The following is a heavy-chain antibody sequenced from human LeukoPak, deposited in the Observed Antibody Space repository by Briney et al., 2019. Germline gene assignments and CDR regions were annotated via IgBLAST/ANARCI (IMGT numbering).Heavy chain of an antibody. V-gene: IGHV4-38-2*01. CDR3: ARLFSSGPYYFDY. J-gene: IGHJ4*02. CDR2: FYRGGST. D-gene: IGHD6-19*01. Sequence: PSETLSLTCAVSGYSISGGSYWGWIRQSPGKGLEWIGSFYRGGSTYYNPSLKSRVTISVDTSKNQFSLKLSSVTAADTAVYYCARLFSSGPYYFDYWGQGTLVTVSS. CDR1: GYSISGGSY.